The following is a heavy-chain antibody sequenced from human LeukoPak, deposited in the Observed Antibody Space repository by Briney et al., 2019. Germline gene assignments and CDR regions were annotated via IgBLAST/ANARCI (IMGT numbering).Heavy chain of an antibody. J-gene: IGHJ4*02. CDR3: ANLDDY. V-gene: IGHV3-30*02. CDR2: IRFDGSDE. D-gene: IGHD1-1*01. CDR1: GLNFDKYG. Sequence: PGGSLRLSCAASGLNFDKYGMHWVRQAPGKGLEWVTFIRFDGSDEYYADSVKGRFSICRDNSKKQLYLQMNSLKSEDTAVYYCANLDDYWGQGTLVTVSS.